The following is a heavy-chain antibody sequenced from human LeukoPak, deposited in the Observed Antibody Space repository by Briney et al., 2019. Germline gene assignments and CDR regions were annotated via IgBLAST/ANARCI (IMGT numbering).Heavy chain of an antibody. Sequence: GSLRLSCAASGFTFSSYSMNWVRQPPGKGLEWIGEIYHSGSTNYNPSLKSRITISVDKSKNQFSLKLSPVTAADTAVYYCATVSAFFYDSGSYYTFDYWGQGTLVTVSS. D-gene: IGHD3-10*01. J-gene: IGHJ4*02. CDR2: IYHSGST. CDR1: GFTFSSYSM. CDR3: ATVSAFFYDSGSYYTFDY. V-gene: IGHV4-4*02.